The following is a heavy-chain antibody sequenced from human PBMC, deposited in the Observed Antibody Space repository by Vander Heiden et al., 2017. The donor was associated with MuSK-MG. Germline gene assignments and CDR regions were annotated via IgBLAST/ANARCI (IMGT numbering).Heavy chain of an antibody. J-gene: IGHJ4*01. CDR2: ISGSGGTT. Sequence: EVQMLESGGGLVQPGGSLRLSCAASGFTFSSYAMSWVRQAPGKGLEWVSCISGSGGTTNYADSVQGRFTISIDHSKNTVYLQMNRLRAEDTAVYYCAKGVYSSGWYWDYWCDGPLV. D-gene: IGHD6-19*01. CDR1: GFTFSSYA. V-gene: IGHV3-23*01. CDR3: AKGVYSSGWYWDY.